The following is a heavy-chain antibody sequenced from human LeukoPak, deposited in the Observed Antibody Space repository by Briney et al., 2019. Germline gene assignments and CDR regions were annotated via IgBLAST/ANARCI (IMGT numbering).Heavy chain of an antibody. J-gene: IGHJ4*02. CDR3: ASTTTIFGVVIDDY. CDR2: IHYSGII. Sequence: SETLSLTCAVSGASLSGYYWTWIRQSPGKGLEWIGEIHYSGIIQYNPSLESRVTISGDTSKNQFSLKLSSVTAADTAVYYCASTTTIFGVVIDDYWGQGTLVTVSS. CDR1: GASLSGYY. D-gene: IGHD3-3*01. V-gene: IGHV4-34*01.